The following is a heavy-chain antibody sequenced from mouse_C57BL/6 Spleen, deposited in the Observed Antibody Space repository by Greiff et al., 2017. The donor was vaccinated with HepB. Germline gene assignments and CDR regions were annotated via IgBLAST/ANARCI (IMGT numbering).Heavy chain of an antibody. D-gene: IGHD1-1*01. CDR3: AREPYYYGSSYWYFDV. J-gene: IGHJ1*03. CDR1: GFTFSSYA. V-gene: IGHV5-4*01. Sequence: EVMLVESGGGLVKPGGSLKLSCAASGFTFSSYAMSWVRQTPEKRLEWVATISDGGSYTYYPDNVKGRFTISRDNAKNNLYLQMSHLKSEDTAMYYCAREPYYYGSSYWYFDVWGTGTTVTVSS. CDR2: ISDGGSYT.